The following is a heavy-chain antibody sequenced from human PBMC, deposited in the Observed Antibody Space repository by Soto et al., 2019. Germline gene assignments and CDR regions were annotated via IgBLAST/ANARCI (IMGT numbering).Heavy chain of an antibody. CDR2: TIPIFGTA. V-gene: IGHV1-69*01. CDR3: ARYTRDTAMVTRWFDP. D-gene: IGHD5-18*01. Sequence: QVQLVQSGAEVKKPGSSVKVSCKASGGTFSSYAISWVRQAPGQGLEWMGGTIPIFGTANYEQKFQGRVTITADESTSTAYMELSSLRSEDTAVYYCARYTRDTAMVTRWFDPWGQGTLVTVSS. J-gene: IGHJ5*02. CDR1: GGTFSSYA.